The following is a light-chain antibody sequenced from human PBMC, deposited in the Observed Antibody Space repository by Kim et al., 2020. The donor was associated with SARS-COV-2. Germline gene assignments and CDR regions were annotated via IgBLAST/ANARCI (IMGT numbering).Light chain of an antibody. V-gene: IGLV1-44*01. CDR2: SNK. CDR3: ASWDDSRSGYV. J-gene: IGLJ1*01. Sequence: ELTQPPSMSGTPGQGVTISCSGSRSNIGINPVNWYQRFPGTAPKLVIYSNKERPSGVPDRFSGSKSGTSASLAISGLQSEDEADYYCASWDDSRSGYVFGPGTKVTVL. CDR1: RSNIGINP.